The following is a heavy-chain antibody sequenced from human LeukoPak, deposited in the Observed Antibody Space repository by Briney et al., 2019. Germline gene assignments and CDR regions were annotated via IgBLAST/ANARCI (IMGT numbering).Heavy chain of an antibody. D-gene: IGHD2-8*01. CDR1: GGSISSYY. V-gene: IGHV4-59*01. J-gene: IGHJ4*02. CDR2: IYYSGST. Sequence: PSETLSLTCTVSGGSISSYYWSWIRQPPGKGLEWIGYIYYSGSTNYNPSLKSRVTISVDTSKNQCSLKLSSVTAADTAVYYCASLGYCTNGVCYFFDYWGQGTLVTVSS. CDR3: ASLGYCTNGVCYFFDY.